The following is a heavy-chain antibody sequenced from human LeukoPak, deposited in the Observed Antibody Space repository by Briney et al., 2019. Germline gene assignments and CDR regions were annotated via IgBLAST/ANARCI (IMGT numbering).Heavy chain of an antibody. J-gene: IGHJ4*02. CDR2: IYHSGST. V-gene: IGHV4-38-2*02. CDR1: GYSISSGYY. CDR3: ARGRGGYGYRRYFDY. Sequence: SETLSLTCTVSGYSISSGYYWGWIRQPPGKGLEWIGSIYHSGSTYYNPSLKSRVTISVDTSKNQFSLKLSSVTAADTAVYYCARGRGGYGYRRYFDYWGQGTLVTVSS. D-gene: IGHD5-18*01.